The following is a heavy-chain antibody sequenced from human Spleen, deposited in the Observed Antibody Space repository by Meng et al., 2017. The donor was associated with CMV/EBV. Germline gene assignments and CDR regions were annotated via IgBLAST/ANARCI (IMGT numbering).Heavy chain of an antibody. D-gene: IGHD3-3*01. V-gene: IGHV3-74*01. CDR3: ARGLRGGVDY. Sequence: GESLKISCAASGFTFSAYGMHWVRQAPGKGLVWVSRIKSDGSSTSYADSVKGRFTISRDNAKNTLYVQMNSLRAEDTAVYYCARGLRGGVDYWGQGTLVTVSS. J-gene: IGHJ4*02. CDR2: IKSDGSST. CDR1: GFTFSAYG.